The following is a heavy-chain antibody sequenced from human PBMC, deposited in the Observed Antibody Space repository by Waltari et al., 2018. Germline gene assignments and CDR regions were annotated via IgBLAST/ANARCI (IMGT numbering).Heavy chain of an antibody. J-gene: IGHJ6*02. D-gene: IGHD5-12*01. V-gene: IGHV3-23*01. CDR1: GFTLSSYA. CDR3: AKDLSLVATIYYYYGMDV. Sequence: EVQLLESGGGLVQPGGSLRLSCAASGFTLSSYAMSWVRQAPGEGLEWVSAISGSGGSTYYADSVKGRFTISRDNSKNTLYLQMNSLRAEDTAVYYCAKDLSLVATIYYYYGMDVWGQGTTVTVSS. CDR2: ISGSGGST.